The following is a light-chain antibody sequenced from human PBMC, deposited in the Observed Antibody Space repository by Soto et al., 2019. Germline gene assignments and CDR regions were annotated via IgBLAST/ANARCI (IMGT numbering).Light chain of an antibody. J-gene: IGKJ2*01. CDR1: QSVSSSY. Sequence: EIVLTQSPGTLSLSPGERATLSCRASQSVSSSYLAWYQQKPGQAPRLLIYGASSRATGIPDRFSGSGSGTDFTLTISRLEPEDFAMYYCQQYGSSHWTFGQGTKLEIK. CDR3: QQYGSSHWT. V-gene: IGKV3-20*01. CDR2: GAS.